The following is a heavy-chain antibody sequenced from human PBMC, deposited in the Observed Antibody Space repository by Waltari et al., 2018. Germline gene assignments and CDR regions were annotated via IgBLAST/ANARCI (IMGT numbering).Heavy chain of an antibody. CDR2: IKQDGSEK. Sequence: EVQLVESGGGLVQPGGSLRLSCAASGFTFSSYWMSWVRQAPGKGLEWVANIKQDGSEKYYVDSVKGRFTISRDNAKNSLYLQMNSLRAEDTAVYYCARAYYDFWSGYLSYYYYYMDVWGQGTMVTVSS. D-gene: IGHD3-3*01. CDR1: GFTFSSYW. CDR3: ARAYYDFWSGYLSYYYYYMDV. V-gene: IGHV3-7*01. J-gene: IGHJ6*03.